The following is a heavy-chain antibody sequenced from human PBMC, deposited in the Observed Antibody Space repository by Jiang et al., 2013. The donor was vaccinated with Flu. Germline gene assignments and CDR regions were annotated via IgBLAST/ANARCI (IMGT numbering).Heavy chain of an antibody. Sequence: QLLESGGGVVQPGRSLRLSCAASGFTFSSYGMHWVRQAPGKGLEWVAVIWYDGSNKYYADSVKGRFTISRDNSKNTLYLQMNSLRAEDTAVYYCARDSYSSAPRGYFDYWGQGTPVTVSS. CDR1: GFTFSSYG. CDR3: ARDSYSSAPRGYFDY. CDR2: IWYDGSNK. D-gene: IGHD3-22*01. J-gene: IGHJ4*02. V-gene: IGHV3-33*01.